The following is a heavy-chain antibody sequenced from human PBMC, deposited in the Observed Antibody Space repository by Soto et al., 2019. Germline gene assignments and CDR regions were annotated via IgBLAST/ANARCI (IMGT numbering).Heavy chain of an antibody. V-gene: IGHV5-51*01. D-gene: IGHD6-13*01. CDR3: ARRIGSSWYGMDV. CDR1: GYSFTSYW. CDR2: IYPCDSDT. J-gene: IGHJ6*02. Sequence: RGESLKISCKGSGYSFTSYWIGWVRQMPGKGLEWMGIIYPCDSDTRYSPSFQGQVTISADKSISTAYLQWSSLKASDTAMYYCARRIGSSWYGMDVWGQGTTVTVSS.